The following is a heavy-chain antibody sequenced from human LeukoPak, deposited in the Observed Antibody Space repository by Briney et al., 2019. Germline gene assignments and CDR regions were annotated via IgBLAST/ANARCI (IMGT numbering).Heavy chain of an antibody. CDR1: GFTFSSYW. D-gene: IGHD3-3*01. CDR3: ARTPQDYDFWSGYNYYYGMDV. V-gene: IGHV4-34*01. Sequence: PGGSLRLSCAASGFTFSSYWMSWVRQPPGKGLEWIGEINHSGSTNYNPSLKSRVTISVDTSKNQFSLKLSSVTAADTAVYYCARTPQDYDFWSGYNYYYGMDVWGQGTTVTVSS. CDR2: INHSGST. J-gene: IGHJ6*02.